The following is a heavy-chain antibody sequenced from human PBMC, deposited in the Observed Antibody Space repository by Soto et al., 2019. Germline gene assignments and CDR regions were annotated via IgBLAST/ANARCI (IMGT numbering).Heavy chain of an antibody. CDR2: IYPGDSDT. V-gene: IGHV5-51*01. J-gene: IGHJ5*02. CDR3: ARHISEWQQLGGRFDP. D-gene: IGHD6-13*01. Sequence: LGESLKISCKGSGYSFTSYWIGWVRQMPGKGLEWMGIIYPGDSDTRYSPSFQGQVTVSADKSISTAYLQWSSLKASDAAMYYCARHISEWQQLGGRFDPWGQGTLVTVSS. CDR1: GYSFTSYW.